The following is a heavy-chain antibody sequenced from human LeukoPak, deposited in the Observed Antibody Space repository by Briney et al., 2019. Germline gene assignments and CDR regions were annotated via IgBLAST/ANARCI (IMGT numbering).Heavy chain of an antibody. CDR1: GGSFSGYY. V-gene: IGHV4-34*01. D-gene: IGHD3-10*01. CDR3: ARGSNVLLWFGTAGDV. Sequence: SETLSLTCAVYGGSFSGYYWSWIRQPPGKGLEWIGEINHSGSTNYNPSLKSRVTISVDASKNQFSLKLSSVTAADTAVYYCARGSNVLLWFGTAGDVWGQGTTVTVSS. CDR2: INHSGST. J-gene: IGHJ6*02.